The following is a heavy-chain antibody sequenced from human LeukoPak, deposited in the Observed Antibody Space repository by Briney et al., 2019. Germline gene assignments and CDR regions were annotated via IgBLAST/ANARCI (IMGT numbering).Heavy chain of an antibody. CDR1: GYTFTSYD. CDR2: MNPSSGNT. CDR3: ARALAWGANYYSYYYMDV. D-gene: IGHD1-26*01. V-gene: IGHV1-8*01. J-gene: IGHJ6*03. Sequence: ASVKVSCKASGYTFTSYDINWVRQATGQGLEWMGWMNPSSGNTCYAQKFQGRVTMTWNTSISTAYMQLSSLRSEDTAVYYCARALAWGANYYSYYYMDVWGKGTTVTVSS.